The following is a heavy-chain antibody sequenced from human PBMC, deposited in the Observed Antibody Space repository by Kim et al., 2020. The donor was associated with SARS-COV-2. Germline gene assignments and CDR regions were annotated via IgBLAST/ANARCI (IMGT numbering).Heavy chain of an antibody. V-gene: IGHV3-11*05. D-gene: IGHD3-10*01. CDR3: ARDQKWFGDPSTGPGGQV. CDR1: GFTFSDYY. Sequence: GGSLRLSCAASGFTFSDYYMSWIRQAPGKGLEWVSYISSSSSYTNYADSVKGRFTISRDNAKNSLYLQMNSLRAEDTAVYYCARDQKWFGDPSTGPGGQVWGQGTTVTVSS. CDR2: ISSSSSYT. J-gene: IGHJ6*02.